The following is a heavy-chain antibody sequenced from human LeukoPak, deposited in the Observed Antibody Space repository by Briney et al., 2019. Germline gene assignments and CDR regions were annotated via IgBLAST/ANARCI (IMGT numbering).Heavy chain of an antibody. CDR1: GFTFSSYA. V-gene: IGHV3-64D*06. Sequence: GGSLRLSCSASGFTFSSYAMHWVRQAPGKGLEYVSAISSNGGSTYYADSVKGRFTISRDNSKNTLYLQMSGLRAEDTAVYYCVKVGGLRSPDFDYWGQGTLVTVSS. D-gene: IGHD5-12*01. CDR2: ISSNGGST. CDR3: VKVGGLRSPDFDY. J-gene: IGHJ4*02.